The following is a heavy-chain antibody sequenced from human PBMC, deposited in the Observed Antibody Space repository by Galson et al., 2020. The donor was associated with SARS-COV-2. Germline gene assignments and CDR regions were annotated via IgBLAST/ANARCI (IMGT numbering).Heavy chain of an antibody. J-gene: IGHJ6*02. CDR2: ISYDGSNK. CDR1: GFTFSSYG. V-gene: IGHV3-30*18. Sequence: QLGESLKISCAASGFTFSSYGMHWVRQAPGKGLEWVAVISYDGSNKYYADSVKGRFTISRDNSKNTLYLQMNSLRAEDTAVYYCAKYHLDTGSTQQWLVLRGLGYYYYGMDVWGQGTTVTVSS. CDR3: AKYHLDTGSTQQWLVLRGLGYYYYGMDV. D-gene: IGHD6-19*01.